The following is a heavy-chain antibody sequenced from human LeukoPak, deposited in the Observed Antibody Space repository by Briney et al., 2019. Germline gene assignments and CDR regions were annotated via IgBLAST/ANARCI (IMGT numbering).Heavy chain of an antibody. CDR2: IRSKAYGGTI. CDR1: GFTLGGYD. J-gene: IGHJ4*02. D-gene: IGHD1-26*01. Sequence: GSLRLSCTASGFTLGGYDLSWVRQAPGKGVEGVGFIRSKAYGGTIEYAASVKGRFTISRDDSKSIAYLQMNSLKTEDTAVYYCSCSGSYFGPFDYWGQGTLVTVSS. V-gene: IGHV3-49*04. CDR3: SCSGSYFGPFDY.